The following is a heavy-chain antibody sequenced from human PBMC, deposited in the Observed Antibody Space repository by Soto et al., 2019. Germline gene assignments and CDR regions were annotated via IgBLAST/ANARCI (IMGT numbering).Heavy chain of an antibody. CDR2: IWYDGCNK. CDR3: AGDLPYYYDSSGYLDAFDI. CDR1: GFTFSSYG. Sequence: GGSLRLSCAASGFTFSSYGMHWVRQAPGKGLEWVAVIWYDGCNKYYADSVKGRFTISRDNSKNTLYLQMNSLRAEDTAVYYCAGDLPYYYDSSGYLDAFDIWGQGTMVTVSS. D-gene: IGHD3-22*01. V-gene: IGHV3-33*01. J-gene: IGHJ3*02.